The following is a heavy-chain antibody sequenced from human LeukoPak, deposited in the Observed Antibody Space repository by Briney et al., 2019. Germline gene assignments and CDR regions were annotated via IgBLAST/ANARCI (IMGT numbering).Heavy chain of an antibody. CDR1: GFTFSSYW. Sequence: GGSLRLSCAASGFTFSSYWMSWVRQAPGKGLERVANIKQDGSEKYYVDSVKGRFTISRDNAKNSLYLQMNSLRAEDTAVYYCARSVYYYYMDVWGKGTTVTVSS. CDR2: IKQDGSEK. CDR3: ARSVYYYYMDV. V-gene: IGHV3-7*01. J-gene: IGHJ6*03.